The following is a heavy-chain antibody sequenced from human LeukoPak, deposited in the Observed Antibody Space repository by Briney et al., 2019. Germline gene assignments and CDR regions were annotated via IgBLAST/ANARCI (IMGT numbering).Heavy chain of an antibody. D-gene: IGHD5-24*01. CDR3: ARDQGWLQFDY. CDR1: GFTFSSYW. J-gene: IGHJ4*02. V-gene: IGHV3-7*01. CDR2: IKEDGSEK. Sequence: GGSLRLSCAASGFTFSSYWMSWVRQAPGKGLEWVANIKEDGSEKYYVDSVKGRFTTSRDNAKNSLYLQMNSLRAEDTAVYYCARDQGWLQFDYWGQGALATVSS.